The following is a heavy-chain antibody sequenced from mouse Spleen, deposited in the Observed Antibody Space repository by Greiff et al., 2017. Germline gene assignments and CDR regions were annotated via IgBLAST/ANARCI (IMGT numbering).Heavy chain of an antibody. V-gene: IGHV1-26*01. J-gene: IGHJ2*01. Sequence: EVQLQQSGPELVKPGASVKISCKASGYTFTDYYMNWVKQSHGKSLEWIGDINPNNGGTSYNQKFKGKATLTVDKSSSTAYMELRSLTSEDSAVYYCTRWTAQATDWGQGTTLTVSS. CDR3: TRWTAQATD. CDR1: GYTFTDYY. CDR2: INPNNGGT. D-gene: IGHD3-2*02.